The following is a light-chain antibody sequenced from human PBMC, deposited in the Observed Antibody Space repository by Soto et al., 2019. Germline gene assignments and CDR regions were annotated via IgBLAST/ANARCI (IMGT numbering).Light chain of an antibody. CDR3: QQYKSHSSWT. CDR2: DVS. Sequence: IQMSQSPATLSASVGDRVTITCRASQSISNWLAWYQQKPGKAPTLLIYDVSRLESGVPSRFSGSGSGTEFTLTISSLQPDDFATYYCQQYKSHSSWTFGQGTKVDIK. CDR1: QSISNW. J-gene: IGKJ1*01. V-gene: IGKV1-5*01.